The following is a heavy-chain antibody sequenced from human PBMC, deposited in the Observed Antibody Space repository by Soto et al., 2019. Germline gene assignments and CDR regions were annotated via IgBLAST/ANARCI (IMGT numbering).Heavy chain of an antibody. V-gene: IGHV3-15*01. CDR2: IKSKTDGGTT. CDR3: TTGYYYYYMDV. Sequence: GGSLRLSCAASGFTFSNAWMSWVRQAPGKGLEWVGRIKSKTDGGTTDYAAPVKGRFTISRDDSKNTLYLQMNSLKTKDTDVYYCTTGYYYYYMDVWGKGTTVTVSS. CDR1: GFTFSNAW. J-gene: IGHJ6*03.